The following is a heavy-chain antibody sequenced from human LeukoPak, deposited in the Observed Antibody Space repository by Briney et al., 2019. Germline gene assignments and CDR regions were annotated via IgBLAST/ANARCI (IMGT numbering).Heavy chain of an antibody. CDR1: GYTFTSYG. CDR3: ARDGSGSYYNFLGNYYYYYYMDV. V-gene: IGHV1-18*01. J-gene: IGHJ6*03. D-gene: IGHD3-10*01. CDR2: ISAYNGNT. Sequence: ASVKVSCKASGYTFTSYGISWVRQAPGQGLEWMGWISAYNGNTNYAQKLQGRVTMTTDTSTSTAYMELRSLRSDDTAVYYCARDGSGSYYNFLGNYYYYYYMDVWGKGTTVTISS.